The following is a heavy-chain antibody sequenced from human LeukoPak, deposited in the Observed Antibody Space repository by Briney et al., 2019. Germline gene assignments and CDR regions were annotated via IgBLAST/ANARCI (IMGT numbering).Heavy chain of an antibody. V-gene: IGHV4-59*12. J-gene: IGHJ6*02. D-gene: IGHD3-3*01. CDR2: IYYSGST. Sequence: SETLSLTCTVSGGSISSYYWSWIRQPPGKGLEWIGYIYYSGSTNYNPSLKSRVTISVDTSKNQFSLKLSSVTAADTAVYYCARGAVLRFLEWLPIRYYGMDVWGQGTTVTVSS. CDR3: ARGAVLRFLEWLPIRYYGMDV. CDR1: GGSISSYY.